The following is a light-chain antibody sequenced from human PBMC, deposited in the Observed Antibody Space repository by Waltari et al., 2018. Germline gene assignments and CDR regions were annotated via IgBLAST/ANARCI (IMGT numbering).Light chain of an antibody. J-gene: IGKJ1*01. CDR2: WAA. CDR1: SLLASSDSKTI. CDR3: QQYYSTPPT. Sequence: SLLASSDSKTIVAWSQKKPGRSPKLLSHWAATRESGVPDRFSGSGSGSDFTLTISTLQGEDVAVYFCQQYYSTPPTFGQGTKVDIK. V-gene: IGKV4-1*01.